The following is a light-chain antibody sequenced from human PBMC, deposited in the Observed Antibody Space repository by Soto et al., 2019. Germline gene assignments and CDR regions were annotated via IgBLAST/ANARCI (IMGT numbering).Light chain of an antibody. V-gene: IGLV2-23*02. CDR2: EVF. CDR1: SSDVGTYNL. CDR3: SSNLGLNTYV. J-gene: IGLJ1*01. Sequence: QSVLTQPASVSGSPGQSITISCTGTSSDVGTYNLVSWYQQLPGKVLKLLIYEVFKRPSGVSDRFSGSKSGITASLTISGLQDEYEGDYQCSSNLGLNTYVFGTETKVTVL.